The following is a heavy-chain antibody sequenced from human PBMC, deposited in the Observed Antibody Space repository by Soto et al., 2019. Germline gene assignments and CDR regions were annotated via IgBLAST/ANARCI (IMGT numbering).Heavy chain of an antibody. Sequence: ASVKVSCKASGYSFTNNDVTWVRQATGQGLEWMGWMNPGSGDTGYAQKFQGRVTVTRNTSISTVYMELSGLRPDDTAVYYCARRKERSGPHYFDYWGQGSQVTVSS. CDR3: ARRKERSGPHYFDY. V-gene: IGHV1-8*01. J-gene: IGHJ4*02. CDR2: MNPGSGDT. D-gene: IGHD6-25*01. CDR1: GYSFTNND.